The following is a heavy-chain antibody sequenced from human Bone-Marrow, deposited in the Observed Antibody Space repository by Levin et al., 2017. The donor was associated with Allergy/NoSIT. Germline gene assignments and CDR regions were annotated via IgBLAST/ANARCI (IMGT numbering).Heavy chain of an antibody. J-gene: IGHJ5*02. CDR3: ARGGGCSGVSCYSLWFDP. CDR2: INDRGST. Sequence: SETLSLTCAVNGGSFSGYFWSWFRQPPGKGLEWIGKINDRGSTEYNPSLKSRVSISVDTSKNQFSLKLKSVTAADTAVYYCARGGGCSGVSCYSLWFDPLGQGTLVTVSS. CDR1: GGSFSGYF. D-gene: IGHD2-15*01. V-gene: IGHV4-34*01.